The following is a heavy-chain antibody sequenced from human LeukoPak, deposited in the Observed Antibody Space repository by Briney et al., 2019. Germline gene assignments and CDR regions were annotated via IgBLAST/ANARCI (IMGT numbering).Heavy chain of an antibody. Sequence: GGSLRLSCAASGFTVSSNYMSWVRQAPGKGLEWVSVIYSGGSTYYADSVKGRFTISRDNSKNTLYLQMNSLRAEDTAVYYCAKDLGNRVGATTDDYWGQGTLVTVSS. CDR3: AKDLGNRVGATTDDY. CDR1: GFTVSSNY. CDR2: IYSGGST. J-gene: IGHJ4*02. D-gene: IGHD1-26*01. V-gene: IGHV3-53*01.